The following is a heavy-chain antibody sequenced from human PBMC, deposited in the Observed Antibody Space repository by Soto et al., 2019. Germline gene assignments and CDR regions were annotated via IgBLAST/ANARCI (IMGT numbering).Heavy chain of an antibody. CDR1: GFIFINYG. V-gene: IGHV3-30*18. D-gene: IGHD6-13*01. CDR3: AKSRPGSSWYEGDS. CDR2: ISYDGTIQ. Sequence: QVHLVESGGGVVQPGRSLRLSCAASGFIFINYGMHWVRQAPGKGLEWLAVISYDGTIQYYVDSVKGRFTISRDNSNNKLFLQMNSLRPEDTAVYFCAKSRPGSSWYEGDSWGQGTLVTVSS. J-gene: IGHJ4*02.